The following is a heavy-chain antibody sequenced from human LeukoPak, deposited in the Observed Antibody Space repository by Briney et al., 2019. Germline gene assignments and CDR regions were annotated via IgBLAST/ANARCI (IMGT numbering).Heavy chain of an antibody. CDR2: IYYSGST. J-gene: IGHJ6*03. V-gene: IGHV4-59*01. D-gene: IGHD1-7*01. CDR3: ASSDWNYSAYYYYMDV. Sequence: SETLSLTCTVSGGSISSYYWSWLRQPPGKGLEWVGYIYYSGSTNYNPSLKSRVTISVDTSKNQFSLKLSSVTAADTAVYYCASSDWNYSAYYYYMDVWGKGTTVTVSS. CDR1: GGSISSYY.